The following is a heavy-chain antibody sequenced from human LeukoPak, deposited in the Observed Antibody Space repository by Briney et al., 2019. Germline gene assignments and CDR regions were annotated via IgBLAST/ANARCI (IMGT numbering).Heavy chain of an antibody. Sequence: SVKVSCKAPGGTFSSYAISWVRQAPGQGLGWMGEIIPLFDTINYAQNFQGRVTITADEFTSTAYMELSSLRSDDTAVYYCARDRPGNSLEYWGQGTLVTVSS. CDR1: GGTFSSYA. CDR3: ARDRPGNSLEY. D-gene: IGHD4-23*01. J-gene: IGHJ4*02. V-gene: IGHV1-69*13. CDR2: IIPLFDTI.